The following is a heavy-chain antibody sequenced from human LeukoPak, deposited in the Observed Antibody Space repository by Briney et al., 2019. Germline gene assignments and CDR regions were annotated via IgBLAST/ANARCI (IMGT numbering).Heavy chain of an antibody. V-gene: IGHV3-48*01. CDR2: ISSSSSSI. Sequence: GGSLRLSCAASRFTFSSYSMNWVRQAPGKGLEWVSYISSSSSSIYYADSVKGRFTISRDNAKNSLYLQMDSLRAEDTAVYYCAKDSMGSSSWYGYFDPWGQGTLVTVSS. J-gene: IGHJ5*02. D-gene: IGHD6-13*01. CDR1: RFTFSSYS. CDR3: AKDSMGSSSWYGYFDP.